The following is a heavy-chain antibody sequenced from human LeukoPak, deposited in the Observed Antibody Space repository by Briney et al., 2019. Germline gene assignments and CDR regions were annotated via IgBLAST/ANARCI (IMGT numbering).Heavy chain of an antibody. V-gene: IGHV1-46*01. CDR3: AILRYNWNDLDP. Sequence: ASVKVSCKASGYTFTSYYMHWVRQAPGQGLEWMGIINPNGGSTTYAQKFQGRVTMTRETSTSTVYMELSSLRSEDTAVYYCAILRYNWNDLDPWGQGTLVTVSS. D-gene: IGHD1-1*01. CDR1: GYTFTSYY. CDR2: INPNGGST. J-gene: IGHJ5*02.